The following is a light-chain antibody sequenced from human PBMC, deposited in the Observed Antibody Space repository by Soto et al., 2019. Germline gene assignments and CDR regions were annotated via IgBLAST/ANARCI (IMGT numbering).Light chain of an antibody. V-gene: IGKV1-5*01. Sequence: DIQMTQSPSTLSASVGDRVTITCRASHSINAWLAWYQQKPGKAPKILIYDASSLESGVPSRFRGSGSGTEFTLTISSLQPDDFATYYCQQYSSYSTFGQGTKVEVK. CDR3: QQYSSYST. CDR2: DAS. CDR1: HSINAW. J-gene: IGKJ1*01.